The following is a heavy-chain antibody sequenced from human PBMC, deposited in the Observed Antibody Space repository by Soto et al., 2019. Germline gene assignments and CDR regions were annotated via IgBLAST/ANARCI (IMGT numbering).Heavy chain of an antibody. D-gene: IGHD3-10*01. V-gene: IGHV1-18*04. CDR1: GYAFTSYG. CDR2: IAPHSGRT. Sequence: QVQLVQSGPEVKKPGASVRVSCMTSGYAFTSYGVNWVRQVPGQGLEWMGWIAPHSGRTTYLPKFQGRVTITADPATNTAYMELTSLSSDDTGIYFCARAATGSYHSADLGQGTVVTVSA. CDR3: ARAATGSYHSAD. J-gene: IGHJ4*02.